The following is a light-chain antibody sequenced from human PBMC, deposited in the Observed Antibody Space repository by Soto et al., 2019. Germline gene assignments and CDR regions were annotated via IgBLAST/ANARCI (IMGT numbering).Light chain of an antibody. J-gene: IGLJ1*01. Sequence: QSVLTQPASVSGSPGQSITISCTGASSDVGGFDHVSWYQQHPGKVPRLLIYDVSSRPSGVSDCFSGSKSGNTASLTISGLQAEDEADYYCNSFTTTNTYVFGTGTKVTVL. CDR2: DVS. CDR1: SSDVGGFDH. CDR3: NSFTTTNTYV. V-gene: IGLV2-14*03.